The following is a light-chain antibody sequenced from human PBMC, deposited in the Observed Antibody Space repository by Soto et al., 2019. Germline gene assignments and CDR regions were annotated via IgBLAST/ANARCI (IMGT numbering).Light chain of an antibody. V-gene: IGLV7-46*01. J-gene: IGLJ2*01. CDR1: TGTVTTGHA. CDR3: LLSYSGARV. Sequence: QAVVTQEPSLTVSPGGTVTLTCGSITGTVTTGHAPYWFQQKPGQAPRTLIYETTNRPSWTPARFSGSLLGGKAALTLSGAQPEDEAEYYCLLSYSGARVFGGGTKVTVL. CDR2: ETT.